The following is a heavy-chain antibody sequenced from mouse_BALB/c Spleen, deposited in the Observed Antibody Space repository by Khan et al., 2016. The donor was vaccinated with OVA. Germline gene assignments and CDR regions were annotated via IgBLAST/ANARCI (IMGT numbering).Heavy chain of an antibody. Sequence: QVQLKQSGPGLVAPSQSLSITCTISGFSLTNYGVHWVRLPPGKGLEWLVVIWSDGSTTYNSALKSRLSISKDNSKSQVFLKMNSLQTDDTAMYYCARQPYYHYYVMDYWGQGTSVPVSS. CDR1: GFSLTNYG. CDR3: ARQPYYHYYVMDY. V-gene: IGHV2-6-1*01. CDR2: IWSDGST. J-gene: IGHJ4*01. D-gene: IGHD2-10*01.